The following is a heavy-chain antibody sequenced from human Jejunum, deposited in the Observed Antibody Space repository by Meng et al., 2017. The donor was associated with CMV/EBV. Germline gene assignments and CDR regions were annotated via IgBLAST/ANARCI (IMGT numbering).Heavy chain of an antibody. CDR1: GFTLSNYW. Sequence: GQLVGSGGGLVRPGESLRLSCAASGFTLSNYWMHWVRQVPGKGLVWVSRINSDASITSYANSVKGRFTISRDNAKNTLYLQMNSLSVEDTAVYYCTRVLSGSSGQFDNWGQGALVTVSS. J-gene: IGHJ4*02. V-gene: IGHV3-74*01. CDR2: INSDASIT. D-gene: IGHD1-26*01. CDR3: TRVLSGSSGQFDN.